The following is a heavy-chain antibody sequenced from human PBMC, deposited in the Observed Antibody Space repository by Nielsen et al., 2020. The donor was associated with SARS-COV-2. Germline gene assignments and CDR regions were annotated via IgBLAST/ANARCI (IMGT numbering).Heavy chain of an antibody. Sequence: GESLKISCAASGFTFSSYWMSWVRQAPGKGLEWVANIKQDGSEKYYVDSVKGRFTISRDNAKNSLYLQMNSLRAEDTAVYYCAKAPLYEVRGVYYFDYWGQGTLVTVSS. J-gene: IGHJ4*02. D-gene: IGHD3-10*01. CDR1: GFTFSSYW. CDR3: AKAPLYEVRGVYYFDY. V-gene: IGHV3-7*05. CDR2: IKQDGSEK.